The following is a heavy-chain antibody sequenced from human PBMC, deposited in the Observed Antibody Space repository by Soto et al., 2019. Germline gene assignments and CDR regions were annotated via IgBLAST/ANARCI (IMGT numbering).Heavy chain of an antibody. D-gene: IGHD1-20*01. V-gene: IGHV3-33*01. J-gene: IGHJ1*01. CDR2: IVNDGSEQ. Sequence: QVQLVESGGGVVRPGRSLRLSCEATGFSFNTHGMHWVRQAPGKGLEWVAVIVNDGSEQAYSDSVKGRFTISRDNSKNTLYLRMNHLRAGDTAVYFGARVNNSADTGLHHWGHAILVTVSS. CDR1: GFSFNTHG. CDR3: ARVNNSADTGLHH.